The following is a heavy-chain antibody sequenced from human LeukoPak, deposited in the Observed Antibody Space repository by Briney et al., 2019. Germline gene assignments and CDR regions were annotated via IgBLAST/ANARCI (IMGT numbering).Heavy chain of an antibody. CDR3: ARGGEAPVGYCSISSCYTEWFVP. CDR1: GYTFTGYY. CDR2: INPNSGGT. V-gene: IGHV1-2*02. Sequence: ASVKVSYKASGYTFTGYYMHWVRQAPGQGLEWMGWINPNSGGTNYAQKFQGRVTMTRDTSISTAYMELSRLRSDDTAVYYCARGGEAPVGYCSISSCYTEWFVPWGQGTMVSVSS. J-gene: IGHJ5*02. D-gene: IGHD2-2*02.